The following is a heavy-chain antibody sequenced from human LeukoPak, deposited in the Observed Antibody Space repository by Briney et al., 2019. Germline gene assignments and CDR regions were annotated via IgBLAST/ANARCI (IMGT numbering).Heavy chain of an antibody. CDR1: GFTFSSYS. Sequence: GSLRLSCAASGFTFSSYSMNWIRQPPGKGLEWIGEINHSGSTNYNPSLKSRVTISVDTSKNQFSLKLSSVTAADTAVYYCARGRRPPYYYYYYMDVWGKGTTVTVSS. CDR2: INHSGST. V-gene: IGHV4-34*01. J-gene: IGHJ6*03. CDR3: ARGRRPPYYYYYYMDV.